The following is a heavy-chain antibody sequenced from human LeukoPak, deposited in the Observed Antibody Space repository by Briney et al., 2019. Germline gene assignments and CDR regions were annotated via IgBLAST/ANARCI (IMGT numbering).Heavy chain of an antibody. V-gene: IGHV4-34*01. D-gene: IGHD3-22*01. Sequence: SETLSLTCAVYGGSFSGYYWSWIRQPPGKGLEWIGEINHRGSANYNPSLKSRVAMSIEAFNSQFSLKVTSVTAADTAVYYCAKDPHYYYDSSGFVRERYFDLWGRGTLVTVSS. CDR2: INHRGSA. J-gene: IGHJ2*01. CDR1: GGSFSGYY. CDR3: AKDPHYYYDSSGFVRERYFDL.